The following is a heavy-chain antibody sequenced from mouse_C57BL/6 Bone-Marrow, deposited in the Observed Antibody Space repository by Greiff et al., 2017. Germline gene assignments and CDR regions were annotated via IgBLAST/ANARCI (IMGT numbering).Heavy chain of an antibody. D-gene: IGHD2-4*01. CDR3: ARYDYDDRFAY. CDR2: ISSGGSYT. CDR1: GFTFSSYG. J-gene: IGHJ3*01. Sequence: EVHLVESGGDLVKPGGSLTLSCAASGFTFSSYGMSWVRQTPDKRLEWVATISSGGSYTYYPDSVKGRFTISRDNAKNTLYLQMSSLKSEDTAMYYCARYDYDDRFAYWGQGTLVTVSA. V-gene: IGHV5-6*01.